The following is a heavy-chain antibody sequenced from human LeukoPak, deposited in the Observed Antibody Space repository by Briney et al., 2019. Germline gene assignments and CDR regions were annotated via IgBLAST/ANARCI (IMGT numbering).Heavy chain of an antibody. CDR2: INHSGST. Sequence: SETLSLTCAVYGGSFSGYYWSWIRQPPGKGLEWIGEINHSGSTNYNPSLKSRVTISVDTSKNQFSLRLSSVTAADTAVYYCAKIAAAGPIMHWGQGTLVTVSS. D-gene: IGHD6-13*01. V-gene: IGHV4-34*01. J-gene: IGHJ4*02. CDR3: AKIAAAGPIMH. CDR1: GGSFSGYY.